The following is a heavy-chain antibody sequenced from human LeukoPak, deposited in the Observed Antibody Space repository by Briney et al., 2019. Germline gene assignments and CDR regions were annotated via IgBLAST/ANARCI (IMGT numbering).Heavy chain of an antibody. V-gene: IGHV3-9*01. CDR2: ISWNSGNK. J-gene: IGHJ4*02. Sequence: PGGSLRLSCAASGCTFDDYAMHWVRQAPGKGLEWVSGISWNSGNKGYADSVKGRFTISRDNAKNSLYLQMNSLRAEDTALYYCAKVYYRGQSSILWGQGTLVTVSS. CDR1: GCTFDDYA. CDR3: AKVYYRGQSSIL. D-gene: IGHD3-10*01.